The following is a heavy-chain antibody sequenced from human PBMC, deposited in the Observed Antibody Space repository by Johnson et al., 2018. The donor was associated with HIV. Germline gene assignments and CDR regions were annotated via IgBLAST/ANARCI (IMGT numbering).Heavy chain of an antibody. D-gene: IGHD2/OR15-2a*01. V-gene: IGHV3-30*02. CDR1: GFTFSSYG. CDR2: IRSDGSNE. J-gene: IGHJ3*02. Sequence: QVQLVESGGGVVQPGGSLRLSCAASGFTFSSYGMHWVRQAPGKGLEWVAFIRSDGSNEYYADSVKGRFTISRDNSKNTLYLQMNSLRAEDTAVYYCTAYFADEKGPAFDIWGQGAMVTVSS. CDR3: TAYFADEKGPAFDI.